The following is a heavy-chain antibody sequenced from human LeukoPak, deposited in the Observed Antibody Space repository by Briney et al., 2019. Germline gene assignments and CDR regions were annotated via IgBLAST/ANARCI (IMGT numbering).Heavy chain of an antibody. CDR2: INHSGST. V-gene: IGHV4-34*01. J-gene: IGHJ6*02. CDR3: ARDGLRSGYYSYYYYYGMDV. CDR1: GGSSSGYY. Sequence: SETLSLTCAVYGGSSSGYYWSWIRQPPGKGLEWIGEINHSGSTNYNPSLKSRVTISVDTSKNQFSLKLSSVTAADTAVYYCARDGLRSGYYSYYYYYGMDVWGQGTTVTVSS. D-gene: IGHD3-22*01.